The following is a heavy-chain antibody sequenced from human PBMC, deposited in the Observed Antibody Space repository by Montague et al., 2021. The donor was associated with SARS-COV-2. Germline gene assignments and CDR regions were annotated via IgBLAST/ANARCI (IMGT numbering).Heavy chain of an antibody. Sequence: SETLSLTCAVPGGSFSDDYWSWIRQSPGKGLEWIGEVYHSGSTTYNPSVRSRVLISIDTSRSQISLNLRSVTAADTAVYYCARGGIRIGMNRGVRSRPFDSWGQGTLVTVSS. CDR3: ARGGIRIGMNRGVRSRPFDS. CDR2: VYHSGST. D-gene: IGHD3-10*01. J-gene: IGHJ5*01. V-gene: IGHV4-34*01. CDR1: GGSFSDDY.